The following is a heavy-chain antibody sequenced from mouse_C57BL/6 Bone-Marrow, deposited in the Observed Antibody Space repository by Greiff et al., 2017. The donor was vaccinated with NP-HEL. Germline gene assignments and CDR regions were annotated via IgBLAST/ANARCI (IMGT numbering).Heavy chain of an antibody. J-gene: IGHJ2*01. V-gene: IGHV1-59*01. CDR3: ARSREGGGYYDLYYFDY. CDR1: GYTFTSYW. D-gene: IGHD1-1*02. Sequence: QVQLQQPGAELVRPGTSVKLSCKASGYTFTSYWLHWVKQRPGQGLEWIGVIDPSDSYTNYNQKFKGKATLTVDTSSSTAYMQLSSLTSEDSAVYYCARSREGGGYYDLYYFDYWGQGTTLTVSS. CDR2: IDPSDSYT.